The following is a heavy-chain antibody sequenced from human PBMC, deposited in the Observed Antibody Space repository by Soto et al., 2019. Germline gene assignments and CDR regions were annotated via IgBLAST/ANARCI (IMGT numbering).Heavy chain of an antibody. V-gene: IGHV3-13*04. Sequence: EVQLVESGGGLVQPGGSLRLSCAASGFTFSSYDMHWVRQVIGKGLEWVSGIGSGGDTYYPGSAKGRFTISRENAKNSFYLQMTSLRAGDTAIYYCARAGAVAGTALDYWGQGTLVAVSS. CDR3: ARAGAVAGTALDY. CDR2: IGSGGDT. D-gene: IGHD6-19*01. CDR1: GFTFSSYD. J-gene: IGHJ4*02.